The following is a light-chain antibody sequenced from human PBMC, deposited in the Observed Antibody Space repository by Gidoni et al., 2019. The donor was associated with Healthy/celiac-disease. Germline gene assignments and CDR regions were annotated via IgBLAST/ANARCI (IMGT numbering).Light chain of an antibody. J-gene: IGLJ7*01. V-gene: IGLV1-44*01. CDR3: AAWDDSLNGAV. CDR1: SSNIGSNT. CDR2: SNN. Sequence: PGQRVTISCSGSSSNIGSNTVNWYKQLPGTAPKLLIYSNNQRPSGVPDRFSGSKSGTSASLAISGLQSEDEADYYCAAWDDSLNGAVFGGGTQLTVL.